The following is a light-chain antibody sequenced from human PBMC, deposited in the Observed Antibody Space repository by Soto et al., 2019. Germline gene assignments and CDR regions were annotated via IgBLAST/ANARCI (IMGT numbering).Light chain of an antibody. CDR2: DDS. CDR3: QSYDSTSDHVV. CDR1: NIGSKS. V-gene: IGLV3-21*02. J-gene: IGLJ2*01. Sequence: SYELTQPPSVSVAPGQTAKITCGGNNIGSKSVHWYQQKPGQAPALVVYDDSVRPSGIPERFSGSNSGNTATLTISRVEAEDEADYYCQSYDSTSDHVVFGGGTKLTVL.